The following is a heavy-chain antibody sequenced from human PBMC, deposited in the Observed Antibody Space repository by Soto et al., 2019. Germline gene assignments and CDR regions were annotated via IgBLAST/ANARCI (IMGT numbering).Heavy chain of an antibody. V-gene: IGHV3-23*01. CDR2: IRGSGGPT. D-gene: IGHD5-12*01. CDR3: VKDFRVGYDWTHY. Sequence: DVQLLESGGDLVQPGGSLRLSCAASGFIFSNYAMSWVRQAPGKGLEWVSLIRGSGGPTNYADSVKGRFTVSRDNSKNILLLQMNSLRAEDTAVYYCVKDFRVGYDWTHYWGQGTLVTVSS. J-gene: IGHJ4*02. CDR1: GFIFSNYA.